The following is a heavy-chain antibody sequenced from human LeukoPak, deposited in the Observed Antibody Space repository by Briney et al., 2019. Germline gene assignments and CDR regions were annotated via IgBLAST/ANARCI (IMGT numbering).Heavy chain of an antibody. CDR1: GYTFTSYA. J-gene: IGHJ3*02. CDR3: ARDQIYDSSGYYYVGGTFDI. D-gene: IGHD3-22*01. CDR2: INAGNGNT. V-gene: IGHV1-3*01. Sequence: ASVKVSCKASGYTFTSYAMHWVRQAPGQRLEWMGWINAGNGNTKYSQKFQGRVTITRDTSASTAYMELSSLRSEDTAVYYCARDQIYDSSGYYYVGGTFDIWGQGTMVTVSS.